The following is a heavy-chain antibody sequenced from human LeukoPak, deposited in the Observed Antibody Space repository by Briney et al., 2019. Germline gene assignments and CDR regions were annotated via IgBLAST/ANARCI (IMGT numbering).Heavy chain of an antibody. J-gene: IGHJ5*02. CDR1: GDSISSGDYY. Sequence: SQTLSLTCTVSGDSISSGDYYWSWIRQPAGKGLEWIGLISSSGSTNYNPSLKSRVTMSVDTSKNQLSLKLSSVTAADTAVYYCARDRYYYDSSVVPGWFDPWGQGTLVTVSS. V-gene: IGHV4-61*02. D-gene: IGHD3-22*01. CDR3: ARDRYYYDSSVVPGWFDP. CDR2: ISSSGST.